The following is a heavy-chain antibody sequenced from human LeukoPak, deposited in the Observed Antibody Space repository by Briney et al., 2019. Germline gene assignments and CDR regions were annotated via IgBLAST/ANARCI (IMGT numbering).Heavy chain of an antibody. CDR2: INPNSGGT. CDR1: GYTFTDYY. CDR3: ARDRYSSGWNGWFDP. D-gene: IGHD6-19*01. V-gene: IGHV1-2*02. J-gene: IGHJ5*02. Sequence: ASVKVSCKASGYTFTDYYMHWVRQAPGQGLEWMGWINPNSGGTKYAQKFQGRVTMTRDTSISTAYMEVSRLRSDDTAVFYCARDRYSSGWNGWFDPWGQGTLVTVPS.